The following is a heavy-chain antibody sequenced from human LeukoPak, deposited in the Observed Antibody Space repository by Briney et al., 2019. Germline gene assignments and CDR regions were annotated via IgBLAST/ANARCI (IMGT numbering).Heavy chain of an antibody. Sequence: SETLSLTCTVSGGSISSSSYYWGWIRQPPGKGLEWIGSIYYSGSTYYNPSLKSRVTISVDTSKNQFSLKLSSVTAADTAVYYCARLSGSYSRYWGQGTLVTVSS. CDR2: IYYSGST. D-gene: IGHD1-26*01. V-gene: IGHV4-39*01. CDR1: GGSISSSSYY. J-gene: IGHJ4*02. CDR3: ARLSGSYSRY.